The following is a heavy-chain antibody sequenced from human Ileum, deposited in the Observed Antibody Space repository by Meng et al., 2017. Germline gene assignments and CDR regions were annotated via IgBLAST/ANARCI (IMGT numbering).Heavy chain of an antibody. J-gene: IGHJ5*02. CDR2: INHSGST. CDR3: ARGGPWFDP. CDR1: GGSFSGYY. V-gene: IGHV4-34*01. Sequence: QVQLQQWGGGLLKPSETLSLTWAVYGGSFSGYYWSWIRQPPGKGLEWIGEINHSGSTNYNPSLKSRVTISVDTSKNQFSLKLSSVTAADTAVYYCARGGPWFDPWGQGTLVTVSS.